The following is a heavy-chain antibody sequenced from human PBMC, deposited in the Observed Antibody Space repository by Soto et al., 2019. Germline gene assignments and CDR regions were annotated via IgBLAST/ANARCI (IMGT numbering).Heavy chain of an antibody. CDR3: ARDLSWGSNWYYYMDV. V-gene: IGHV3-48*01. J-gene: IGHJ6*03. CDR1: GFILSDCA. D-gene: IGHD7-27*01. CDR2: ISSSSSVI. Sequence: GGSLRLSCATSGFILSDCAMNWVRQAPGKVLEWVSYISSSSSVIDYADSVKGRFTVSRDNARNSLYLQMNSLRAEDTAVYYCARDLSWGSNWYYYMDVWGKGTTVTVSS.